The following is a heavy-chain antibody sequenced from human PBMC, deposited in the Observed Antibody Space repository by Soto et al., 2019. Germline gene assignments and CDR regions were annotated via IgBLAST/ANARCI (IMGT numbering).Heavy chain of an antibody. J-gene: IGHJ4*02. CDR2: TNPNSGNT. V-gene: IGHV1-8*01. Sequence: ASVKVSCKASGYTFTSYDIKWVRQATGQGLEWMGWTNPNSGNTGYAQKFQGRVTMTRNTSISTAYMELSSLRSEDTAVYYCARGRSITGTTSPLGYWGQGTLVTVSS. CDR1: GYTFTSYD. CDR3: ARGRSITGTTSPLGY. D-gene: IGHD1-7*01.